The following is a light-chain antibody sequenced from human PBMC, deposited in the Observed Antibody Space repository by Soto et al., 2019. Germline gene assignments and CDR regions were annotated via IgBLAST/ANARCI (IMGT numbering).Light chain of an antibody. CDR2: AAS. CDR1: QSVSSSY. V-gene: IGKV3-20*01. J-gene: IGKJ1*01. Sequence: EFVLTQSPGTLSLSPGERATLSCRASQSVSSSYLAWYQQRPGQAPRLLIYAASSRATGIPDRFSGRGSGTDFTLTISRLEPEDVAVYYCQKYGSSPWTFGQGTKVEIK. CDR3: QKYGSSPWT.